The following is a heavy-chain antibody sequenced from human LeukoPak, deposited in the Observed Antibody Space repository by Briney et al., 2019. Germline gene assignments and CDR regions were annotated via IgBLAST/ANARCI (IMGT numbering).Heavy chain of an antibody. CDR1: GFTFSSFS. CDR3: ARASSPYYYYYYMDV. Sequence: GGSLRLSCAASGFTFSSFSMNWVRQAPGKGLEWVSSISSSTTYIYYADSVKGRFTISRDNAKNSLYLQMNSLRAEDTAVYYCARASSPYYYYYYMDVWGKGTTVTVSS. J-gene: IGHJ6*03. CDR2: ISSSTTYI. V-gene: IGHV3-21*01.